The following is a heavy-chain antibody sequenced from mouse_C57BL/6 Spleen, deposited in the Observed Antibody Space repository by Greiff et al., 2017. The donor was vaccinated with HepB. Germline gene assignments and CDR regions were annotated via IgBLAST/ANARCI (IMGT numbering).Heavy chain of an antibody. CDR1: GYTFTDYE. Sequence: QVQLKQSGAELVRPGASVTLSCKASGYTFTDYEMHWVKQRPVHGLEWIGVIDPETGGTAYNQKYKGKAILTADKSSSTAYMELRSLTSEDSAVYYCSLLYPFAYWGQGTLVTVSA. CDR2: IDPETGGT. D-gene: IGHD2-10*01. V-gene: IGHV1-15*01. CDR3: SLLYPFAY. J-gene: IGHJ3*01.